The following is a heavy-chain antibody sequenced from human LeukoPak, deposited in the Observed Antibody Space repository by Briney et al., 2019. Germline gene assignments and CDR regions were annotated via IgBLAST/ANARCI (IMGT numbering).Heavy chain of an antibody. Sequence: GASVKVSCKASGYTFTSYGISWVRQAPGQGLEWMGWISAYNGNTNYAQKLQGRVTMTTDKSTSTAYMELSSLRSEDTAVYYCARDRGIAAAKNWFDPWGQGTLVTVSS. J-gene: IGHJ5*02. CDR3: ARDRGIAAAKNWFDP. CDR1: GYTFTSYG. CDR2: ISAYNGNT. V-gene: IGHV1-18*01. D-gene: IGHD6-13*01.